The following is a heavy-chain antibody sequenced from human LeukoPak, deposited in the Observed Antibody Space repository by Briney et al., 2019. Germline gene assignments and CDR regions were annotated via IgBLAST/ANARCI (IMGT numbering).Heavy chain of an antibody. CDR2: ISGSSGTT. J-gene: IGHJ5*01. CDR3: AKDQFWDCSSASCYFHS. V-gene: IGHV3-23*01. D-gene: IGHD2-2*01. CDR1: GFTFSSYA. Sequence: GGSLRLSCAASGFTFSSYAMSWVRQAPGKGLEWVSAISGSSGTTYYADSVKGRFTISRDNSKNTLFLQMNSLRAEDTAVYFCAKDQFWDCSSASCYFHSWGQGAPVTVSS.